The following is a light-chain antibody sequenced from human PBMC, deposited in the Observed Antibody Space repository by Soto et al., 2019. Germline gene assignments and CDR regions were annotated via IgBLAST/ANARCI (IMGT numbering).Light chain of an antibody. J-gene: IGKJ1*01. Sequence: EKLMTQSPSTLSVSPGERATLSCRASQSVRSNLAWYQQKPGQAPRLLIYGASTRATGVPARFSGSGSGTEFTLTISSLQSEDFAVYYCQQYNIWPPWTFGQGTKVDIK. CDR1: QSVRSN. CDR2: GAS. CDR3: QQYNIWPPWT. V-gene: IGKV3-15*01.